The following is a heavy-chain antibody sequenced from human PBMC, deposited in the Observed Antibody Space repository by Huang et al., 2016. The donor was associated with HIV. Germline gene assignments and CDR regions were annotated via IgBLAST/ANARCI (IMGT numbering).Heavy chain of an antibody. D-gene: IGHD6-19*01. Sequence: EVQLVESGGGSVKPGGSLRLSCAASGFSFRNAWMSWVRQAPGKGLEWVGHITSKTDGGTSDFAAPVTGRFTISRDDSKNRLFLEMNNLKTEDTGVYYCTTDASVSNGWYFDYWGQGTLVTISS. J-gene: IGHJ4*02. V-gene: IGHV3-15*01. CDR1: GFSFRNAW. CDR3: TTDASVSNGWYFDY. CDR2: ITSKTDGGTS.